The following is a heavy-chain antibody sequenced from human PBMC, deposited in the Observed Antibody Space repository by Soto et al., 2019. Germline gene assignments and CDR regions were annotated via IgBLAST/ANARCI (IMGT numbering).Heavy chain of an antibody. Sequence: QVHLVQSGPEVKRPGSSVKVSCKASGGTFRRYTLCWVRLAPGQGLEWMGGITPFLGTPNYAHKFQGRVTITADESTGTAYMDLGSLRAEDTAMYYCATTHFYETDGVFDYFDFWGQGTLVTVSS. CDR2: ITPFLGTP. V-gene: IGHV1-69*01. CDR3: ATTHFYETDGVFDYFDF. D-gene: IGHD3-22*01. CDR1: GGTFRRYT. J-gene: IGHJ4*02.